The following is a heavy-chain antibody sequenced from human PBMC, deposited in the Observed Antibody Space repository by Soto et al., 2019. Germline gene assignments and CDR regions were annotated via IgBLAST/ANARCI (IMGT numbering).Heavy chain of an antibody. D-gene: IGHD1-20*01. CDR1: GFTFSSYG. Sequence: PGGSLRLSCAASGFTFSSYGMSWVRQAPGKGLEWVSSISSSGSEIFYAASVKGRFTISRDSSKYTLSLEMSILRPEDTAVYYCVRRGYNWQFSDYWGQGTLVTVSS. V-gene: IGHV3-23*01. CDR3: VRRGYNWQFSDY. CDR2: ISSSGSEI. J-gene: IGHJ4*02.